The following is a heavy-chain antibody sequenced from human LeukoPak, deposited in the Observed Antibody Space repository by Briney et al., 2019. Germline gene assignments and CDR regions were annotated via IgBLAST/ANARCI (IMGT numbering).Heavy chain of an antibody. J-gene: IGHJ6*03. CDR3: ARADSVPAGDYHYWYMDV. D-gene: IGHD2-2*01. V-gene: IGHV1-2*02. CDR1: GFTLTGYY. Sequence: ASVKVSCKASGFTLTGYYMHWVRQDPRQGLQLMGWIKPNSGDTDYAQKFQGRVTMTRDTSISTVYMELSSLRSDDTAVYYCARADSVPAGDYHYWYMDVWGKGTTVTVSS. CDR2: IKPNSGDT.